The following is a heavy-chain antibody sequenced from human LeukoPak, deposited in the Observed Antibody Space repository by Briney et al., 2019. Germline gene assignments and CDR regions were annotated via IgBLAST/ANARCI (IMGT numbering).Heavy chain of an antibody. D-gene: IGHD1-14*01. CDR3: ARARMGPDPFDS. J-gene: IGHJ4*02. V-gene: IGHV4-31*03. CDR2: IADIATK. CDR1: GASITSGAYY. Sequence: SETLSLTCSVSGASITSGAYYWSWLRQHPEKGLEWIGYIADIATKFYNPSFKSRVSISMDPSKNLFSLSLTSLTAADTAVYYCARARMGPDPFDSWGQGILVTVSS.